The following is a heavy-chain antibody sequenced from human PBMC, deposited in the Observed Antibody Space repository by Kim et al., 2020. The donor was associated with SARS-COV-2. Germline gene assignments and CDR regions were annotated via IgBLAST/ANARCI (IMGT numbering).Heavy chain of an antibody. CDR2: INPDDSDI. V-gene: IGHV5-51*01. CDR1: GYSFTNHW. CDR3: ARHGIAGRDPYNWFDP. Sequence: GESLKISCQGSGYSFTNHWIIWVRQTPGKGLEWVGVINPDDSDIRRSASFQGRVTMSVDKSISTAYLQWDSLTASDTGLYFCARHGIAGRDPYNWFDPWG. D-gene: IGHD6-6*01. J-gene: IGHJ5*02.